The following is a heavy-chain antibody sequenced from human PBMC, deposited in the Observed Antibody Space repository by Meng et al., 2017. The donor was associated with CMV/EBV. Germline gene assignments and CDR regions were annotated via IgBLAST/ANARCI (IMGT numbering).Heavy chain of an antibody. Sequence: ASVKVSCKASGYTFTGYYMHWVRQAPGQGLEWMGWISPSSGDTNYAQKFQGRVTMTRDTSITTVYMEVSSLKSDDTAVYHCARAWGSQQLLSSLDYWGQGTLVTVSS. D-gene: IGHD6-13*01. CDR1: GYTFTGYY. CDR2: ISPSSGDT. CDR3: ARAWGSQQLLSSLDY. V-gene: IGHV1-2*02. J-gene: IGHJ4*02.